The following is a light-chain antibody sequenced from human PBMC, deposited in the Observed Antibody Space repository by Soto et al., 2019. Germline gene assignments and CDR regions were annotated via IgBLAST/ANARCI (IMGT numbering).Light chain of an antibody. CDR3: QQYNNWPPIT. CDR1: QYVSNY. J-gene: IGKJ5*01. CDR2: GSS. V-gene: IGKV3D-15*01. Sequence: EIVLTQSPGTLSLSPGERATLSCRASQYVSNYLAWYQQKPGQAPRLLIYGSSNRATGIPARFSGSGSGTEFTLTISSLQPEDFAVYYCQQYNNWPPITFGQGTRLEIK.